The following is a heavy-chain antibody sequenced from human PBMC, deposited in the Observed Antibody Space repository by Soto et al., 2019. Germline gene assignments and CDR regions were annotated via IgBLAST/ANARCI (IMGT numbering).Heavy chain of an antibody. Sequence: ASVKVSCKASGYTVTSYAMHWVRQAPGQRLEWMGWINAGNGNTKYSQKFQGRVTITRDTSASTAYMELSSLRSEDTAVYYCARSDKVVVVVAANPTGWFDPWGQGTLVTVSS. CDR2: INAGNGNT. J-gene: IGHJ5*02. D-gene: IGHD2-15*01. CDR1: GYTVTSYA. V-gene: IGHV1-3*01. CDR3: ARSDKVVVVVAANPTGWFDP.